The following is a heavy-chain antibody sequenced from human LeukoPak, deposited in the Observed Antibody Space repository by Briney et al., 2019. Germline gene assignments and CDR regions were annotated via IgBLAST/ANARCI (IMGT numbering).Heavy chain of an antibody. CDR1: GFAFSRYW. D-gene: IGHD3-9*01. J-gene: IGHJ5*02. Sequence: GGSLRLSCAASGFAFSRYWMHWVRQAPGKGLVWVSRVNGDGSTTTYADSVKGRFTISRGNAKNTLYLQMNSLRAEDTAVYYCAGDYDNNGENWFDPWGQGTLVTVSS. V-gene: IGHV3-74*01. CDR3: AGDYDNNGENWFDP. CDR2: VNGDGSTT.